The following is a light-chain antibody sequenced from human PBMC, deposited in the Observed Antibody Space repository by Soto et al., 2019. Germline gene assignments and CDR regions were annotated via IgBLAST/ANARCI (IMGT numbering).Light chain of an antibody. V-gene: IGKV3-20*01. CDR1: QSISSSY. Sequence: EIVLTQSPGTLSLSPGERATLSCRASQSISSSYLAWYQQKPGQAPRLVMYGASSRATGIPDRFSGFGSGTDFTLTISRLEPEDSAVYYCQQYGSSPPFTFGLGTKVDIK. J-gene: IGKJ3*01. CDR3: QQYGSSPPFT. CDR2: GAS.